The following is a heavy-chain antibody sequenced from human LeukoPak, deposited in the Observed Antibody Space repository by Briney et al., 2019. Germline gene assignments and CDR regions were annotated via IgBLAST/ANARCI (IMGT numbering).Heavy chain of an antibody. V-gene: IGHV3-23*01. D-gene: IGHD5-18*01. J-gene: IGHJ4*02. CDR3: AKDGTAMVSYYFDY. CDR2: ISGSGGST. Sequence: GGSLRLSCAASGFTFSSYAMSWVRQAPGKGLEWVSAISGSGGSTYYADSVKGRFTISRDNSKNTLYLQMNSLRAGDTAVYYCAKDGTAMVSYYFDYWGQGTLVTVSS. CDR1: GFTFSSYA.